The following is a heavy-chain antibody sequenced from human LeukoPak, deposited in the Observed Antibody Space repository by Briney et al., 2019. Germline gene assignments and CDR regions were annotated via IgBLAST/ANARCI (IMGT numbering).Heavy chain of an antibody. CDR3: ARVNSGYDQPIPHYYYYGMDV. J-gene: IGHJ6*02. Sequence: SVKVSCKASGYTFNGYGISWVRQAPGQGLEWMGGIIPIFGTANYAQKFQGRVTITADESTSTAYMELSSLRSEDTAVYYCARVNSGYDQPIPHYYYYGMDVWGQGTTVTVSS. V-gene: IGHV1-69*13. CDR1: GYTFNGYG. CDR2: IIPIFGTA. D-gene: IGHD5-12*01.